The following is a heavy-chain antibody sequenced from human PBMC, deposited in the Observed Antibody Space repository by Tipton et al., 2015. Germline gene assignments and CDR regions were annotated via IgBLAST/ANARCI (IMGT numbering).Heavy chain of an antibody. V-gene: IGHV4-59*11. CDR2: IQYSGST. D-gene: IGHD4-23*01. Sequence: GLVKPSETLSLTCGVSGYFISSGHFWGWVRQPPGKELEWIGYIQYSGSTNYNPSLKSRVTISVDTSKTQFSLKMSSVTASDTAVYYCARARGRHGGLFDSWGQGILVTVSS. CDR3: ARARGRHGGLFDS. CDR1: GYFISSGHF. J-gene: IGHJ4*02.